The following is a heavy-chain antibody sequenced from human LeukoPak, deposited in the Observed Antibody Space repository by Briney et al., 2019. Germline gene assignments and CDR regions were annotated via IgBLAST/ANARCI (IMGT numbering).Heavy chain of an antibody. J-gene: IGHJ4*02. V-gene: IGHV4-59*01. D-gene: IGHD6-6*01. CDR1: GGSISSYY. CDR2: IFYSGNT. CDR3: ALSIAARNFDY. Sequence: SETLSLTCTVSGGSISSYYWYWIRQPPGKGLEYIGYIFYSGNTNYNPSLKSRVTISVDTSKNQFSLRLSSVTAADTAVYYCALSIAARNFDYWGQGTLVTVSS.